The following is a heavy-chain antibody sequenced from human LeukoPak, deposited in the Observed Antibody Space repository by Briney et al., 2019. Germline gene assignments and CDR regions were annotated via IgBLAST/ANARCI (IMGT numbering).Heavy chain of an antibody. J-gene: IGHJ3*02. Sequence: ASVKVSCKASGYTFTSYYMHWVRQAPGQGLEWMGIINPSGGSTSYAQKFQGRVTMTRDTSTSTVYMELSSLRSEDTAVYYCARGLKGRFGYSYGYVHDAFDIWGQGTMVTVSS. CDR3: ARGLKGRFGYSYGYVHDAFDI. D-gene: IGHD5-18*01. V-gene: IGHV1-46*01. CDR2: INPSGGST. CDR1: GYTFTSYY.